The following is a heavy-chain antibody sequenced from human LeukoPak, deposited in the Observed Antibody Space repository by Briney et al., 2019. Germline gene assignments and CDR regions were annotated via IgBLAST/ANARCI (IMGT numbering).Heavy chain of an antibody. CDR1: GGSISSGGYY. V-gene: IGHV4-31*03. Sequence: PSQTLSLTCTVSGGSISSGGYYWSWIRQHPGKGLEWIGEIYYSGSTYYNPSLKSRVTISVDTSKNQFSLKLSSVTAADTAVYYCAASSSDAFDIWGQGTMVTVSS. CDR2: IYYSGST. J-gene: IGHJ3*02. CDR3: AASSSDAFDI. D-gene: IGHD6-6*01.